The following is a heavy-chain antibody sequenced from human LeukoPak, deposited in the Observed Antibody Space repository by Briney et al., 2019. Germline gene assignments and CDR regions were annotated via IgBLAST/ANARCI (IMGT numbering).Heavy chain of an antibody. Sequence: ASVKVSCKASGYTFTSYGTSWVRQAPGQGLEWMGWISAYNGNTNYAQKFQGRVTITADESTSTAYMELSSLRSEDTAVYYCARDPRFWSGYFKNYYYYGMDVWGQGTTVTVSS. D-gene: IGHD3-3*01. V-gene: IGHV1-18*01. J-gene: IGHJ6*02. CDR2: ISAYNGNT. CDR1: GYTFTSYG. CDR3: ARDPRFWSGYFKNYYYYGMDV.